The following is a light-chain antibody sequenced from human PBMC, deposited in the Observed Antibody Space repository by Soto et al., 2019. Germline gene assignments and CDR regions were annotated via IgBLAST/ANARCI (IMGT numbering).Light chain of an antibody. CDR1: QSISSTF. J-gene: IGKJ1*01. CDR3: QQYESSWT. CDR2: GAS. V-gene: IGKV3-20*01. Sequence: EIVLTQSPGTLSLSPGESATLSCRASQSISSTFLAWYQHKPGQAPRVVIYGASKKATGIPDRFSGIGSGTDFTLTISRLELEDFAVYYCQQYESSWTFGQGTKVE.